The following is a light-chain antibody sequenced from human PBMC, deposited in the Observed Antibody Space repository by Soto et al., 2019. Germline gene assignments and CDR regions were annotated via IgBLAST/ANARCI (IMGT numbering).Light chain of an antibody. J-gene: IGKJ1*01. Sequence: AIQMTQSPSYLSAYVGDRVTITCRASQAIRDDLGWYQQKPGKAPKLLIYCASSLHDGVPSRFSGSGSGTDFTLTISSLQPVDFATYYCLQDNNYPWTFGQGTKVEVK. V-gene: IGKV1-6*01. CDR2: CAS. CDR3: LQDNNYPWT. CDR1: QAIRDD.